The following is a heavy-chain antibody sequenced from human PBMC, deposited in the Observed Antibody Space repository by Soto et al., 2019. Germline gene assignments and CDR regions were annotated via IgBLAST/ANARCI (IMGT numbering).Heavy chain of an antibody. V-gene: IGHV4-31*03. J-gene: IGHJ4*02. CDR2: ISHSGST. CDR3: AREYTYGSNFFDC. Sequence: QVQLQESGPGLVKPSQTLSLTCTVSGGSISSSAYYWSWIRQHPGKGLEWIGYISHSGSTYYNPSLTSRVIISVETSKNQFSLSLTSVTAADTAVYYCAREYTYGSNFFDCWGQAALVTVSS. CDR1: GGSISSSAYY. D-gene: IGHD5-18*01.